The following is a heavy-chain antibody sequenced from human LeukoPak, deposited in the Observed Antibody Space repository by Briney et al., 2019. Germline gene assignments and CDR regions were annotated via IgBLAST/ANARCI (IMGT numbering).Heavy chain of an antibody. J-gene: IGHJ4*02. CDR2: IKQDGSEK. V-gene: IGHV3-7*01. CDR3: ARDSSNSWSPILDY. D-gene: IGHD2-2*01. CDR1: GFTFSSYW. Sequence: PGGSLRLSCAASGFTFSSYWMSWVRQAPGKGLEWVANIKQDGSEKYYVDSVRGRFTISRDNAKNSVYLQMNSLRAEDTAVYYCARDSSNSWSPILDYWGQGTLVTVSS.